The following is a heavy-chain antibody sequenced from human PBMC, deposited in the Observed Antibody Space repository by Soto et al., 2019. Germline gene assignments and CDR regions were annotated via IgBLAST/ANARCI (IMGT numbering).Heavy chain of an antibody. CDR1: GYSFTSYW. D-gene: IGHD6-19*01. V-gene: IGHV5-51*01. J-gene: IGHJ4*02. Sequence: EVQLVQSGAEVKKPGESLKISCKGSGYSFTSYWIGWVRQMPGKGLEWMGIIYPGDSDTRYSPSFQGQVTISADKSISTAYLQWSSLKASDTAMYYCARHIRDAGYSSGWLVDYWGQGTLVTVSS. CDR2: IYPGDSDT. CDR3: ARHIRDAGYSSGWLVDY.